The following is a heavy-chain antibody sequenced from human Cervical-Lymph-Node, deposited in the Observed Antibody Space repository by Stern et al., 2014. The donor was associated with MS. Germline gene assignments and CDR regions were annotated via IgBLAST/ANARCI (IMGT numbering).Heavy chain of an antibody. CDR3: ARDRSLLTVTYYYGMDV. CDR2: IIPIFGTA. J-gene: IGHJ6*02. V-gene: IGHV1-69*12. D-gene: IGHD4-17*01. Sequence: QVQLVQSGAEVKKPGSSVKVSCKASGGTFSSYAISWVRQAPGQGLEWMGGIIPIFGTANNAQKFQGRVTITADESTSTAYMELSSLRSEDTAVYYCARDRSLLTVTYYYGMDVWGQGTTVTVSS. CDR1: GGTFSSYA.